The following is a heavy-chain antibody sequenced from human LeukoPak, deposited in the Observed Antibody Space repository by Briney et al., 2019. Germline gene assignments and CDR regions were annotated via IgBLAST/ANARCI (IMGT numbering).Heavy chain of an antibody. J-gene: IGHJ6*02. CDR2: IYYSGST. Sequence: SETLSLTCTVSGGSISSYYWSWIRQPPGKGLEWIGYIYYSGSTNYNPSLKSRVTISVDTSKNQFSLKLSSVTAADTAVYYCARDPRYYYGMDVWFQATTVTVSS. V-gene: IGHV4-59*01. CDR1: GGSISSYY. CDR3: ARDPRYYYGMDV.